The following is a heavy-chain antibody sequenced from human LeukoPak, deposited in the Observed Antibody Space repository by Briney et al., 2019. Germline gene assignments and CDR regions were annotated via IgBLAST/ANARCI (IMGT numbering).Heavy chain of an antibody. D-gene: IGHD5-12*01. J-gene: IGHJ4*02. V-gene: IGHV3-23*01. CDR2: IGGSGIGHST. CDR1: GFTFSTHG. Sequence: GGSLRLSCVGSGFTFSTHGMNWVRQAPGKGLEWVSGIGGSGIGHSTHYADSVKGRFTISSDNSKNMVYLQMDSLRAEDTALYYCARDSGWLRYHDWGQGALVTVSS. CDR3: ARDSGWLRYHD.